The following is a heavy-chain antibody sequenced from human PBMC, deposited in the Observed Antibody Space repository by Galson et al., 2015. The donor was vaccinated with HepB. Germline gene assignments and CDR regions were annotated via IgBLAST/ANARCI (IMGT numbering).Heavy chain of an antibody. V-gene: IGHV1-58*02. D-gene: IGHD1-26*01. CDR2: IVVGSGNT. CDR1: GFNFTSSA. CDR3: AAGIVGTTTPDFDS. J-gene: IGHJ4*02. Sequence: SVKVSCKASGFNFTSSAMQWVRQARGQRLEWIGWIVVGSGNTQDAQKFQERVTITRDMSTRTAYMELSSLRSEDTAVYYCAAGIVGTTTPDFDSWGQGTLVTVSS.